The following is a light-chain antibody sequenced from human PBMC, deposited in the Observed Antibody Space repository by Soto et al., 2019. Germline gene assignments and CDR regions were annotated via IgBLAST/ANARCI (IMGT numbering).Light chain of an antibody. J-gene: IGKJ2*01. CDR3: QQYNAYPYD. CDR1: QSISTW. Sequence: DIPMTQSPSTLSASVGDRVTLTCRASQSISTWLAWYQQKPGKAPKLLIYKASILESGVPSRFSGSGSGTEFSLTISGLQPDDFATYYCQQYNAYPYDFGQGTKLGIK. CDR2: KAS. V-gene: IGKV1-5*03.